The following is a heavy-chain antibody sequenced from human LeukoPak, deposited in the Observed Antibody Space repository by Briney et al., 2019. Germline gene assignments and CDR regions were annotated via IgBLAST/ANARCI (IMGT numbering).Heavy chain of an antibody. J-gene: IGHJ4*02. D-gene: IGHD3-16*01. CDR2: ISWSGGNT. V-gene: IGHV3-20*04. CDR1: GFTFDDYG. CDR3: AKDYAVGSIDY. Sequence: GGSLRLSCAASGFTFDDYGMSWVRQAPGKGLEWVSGISWSGGNTGYADSVKGRFTISRDNAKNSLYLQMNSLRAEDSAVYYCAKDYAVGSIDYWGQGTLVTVSS.